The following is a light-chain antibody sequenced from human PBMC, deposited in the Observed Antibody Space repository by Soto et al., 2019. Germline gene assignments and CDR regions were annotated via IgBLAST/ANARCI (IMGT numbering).Light chain of an antibody. V-gene: IGKV3-11*01. J-gene: IGKJ4*01. Sequence: EIVLTQSPATLSLSPGERATLSCRASQSVSNYLAWYQQKPGQAPRLLIYDGSNRATGIPAMFSGSGSGTDFTLTISSLEPEDCAVYYCQQRINWPPLTFGGGTKIEIK. CDR2: DGS. CDR1: QSVSNY. CDR3: QQRINWPPLT.